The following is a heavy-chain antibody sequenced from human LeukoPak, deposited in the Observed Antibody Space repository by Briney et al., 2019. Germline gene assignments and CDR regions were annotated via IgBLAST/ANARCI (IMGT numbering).Heavy chain of an antibody. Sequence: PGGSLRLSCAASGFTFSNYWMNWVRQAPGKGLEWVANIKEDGSEKNYVDSVKGRFTISRDNAKNSVYLQMNSLRAEDTAVYYCAGEAASDFDLWGQGTLVTVSS. D-gene: IGHD2-15*01. J-gene: IGHJ5*02. CDR2: IKEDGSEK. CDR3: AGEAASDFDL. V-gene: IGHV3-7*01. CDR1: GFTFSNYW.